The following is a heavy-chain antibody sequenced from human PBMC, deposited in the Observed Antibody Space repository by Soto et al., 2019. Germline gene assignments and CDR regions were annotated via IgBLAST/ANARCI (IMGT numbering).Heavy chain of an antibody. J-gene: IGHJ4*02. CDR2: FDPEDGET. CDR3: ATLDDYSNPFDY. Sequence: ASVKVSCKVSGYTLTELSMHWVRQAPGKGLEWMGGFDPEDGETIYAQKFQGRVTMTEDTSTDTAYMELSSLRSEDTAVYYCATLDDYSNPFDYWGQGTLVTVSS. D-gene: IGHD4-4*01. V-gene: IGHV1-24*01. CDR1: GYTLTELS.